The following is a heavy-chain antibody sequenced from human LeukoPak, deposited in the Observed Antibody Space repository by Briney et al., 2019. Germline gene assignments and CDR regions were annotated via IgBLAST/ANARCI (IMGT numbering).Heavy chain of an antibody. J-gene: IGHJ4*02. D-gene: IGHD4-23*01. CDR2: IYYSGGT. CDR1: GGSISSYY. V-gene: IGHV4-59*08. CDR3: ARGGNSLLHYFDY. Sequence: PSETLSLTCTVSGGSISSYYLSWIRQPPGKGLEWIGYIYYSGGTNCNPSLKSRVTISLDTSKNQFSLKLSSVTAADTAVYYCARGGNSLLHYFDYWGQGTLVTVSS.